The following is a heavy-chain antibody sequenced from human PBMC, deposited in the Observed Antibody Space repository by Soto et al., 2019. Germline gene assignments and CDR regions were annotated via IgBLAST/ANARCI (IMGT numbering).Heavy chain of an antibody. J-gene: IGHJ3*02. CDR2: VNNDGSDT. CDR1: EFTFISYW. V-gene: IGHV3-74*01. Sequence: EVQLVESGGGLVLPGGSLRLSCAASEFTFISYWMHWVRQAPGKGLVWVSRVNNDGSDTIYADSVKGRFTISRDNAKNTLYLQMNSLGADDTAVYYCARGGYHHGFDIWGQGTMVSVSA. CDR3: ARGGYHHGFDI. D-gene: IGHD5-18*01.